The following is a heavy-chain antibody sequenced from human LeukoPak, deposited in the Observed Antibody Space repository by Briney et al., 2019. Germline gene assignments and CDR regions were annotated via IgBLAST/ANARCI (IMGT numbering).Heavy chain of an antibody. V-gene: IGHV3-33*01. CDR2: ICYDGSNK. CDR3: ARDNYDYVWGSYRYRWFDH. CDR1: GFTFSSYG. Sequence: PGGSLRLSCAASGFTFSSYGMHWVRQAPGKGLEWVAVICYDGSNKYYADSVKGRFTISRDNSKNTLYLQMNSLRAEDTAVYYCARDNYDYVWGSYRYRWFDHWGQGTLVTVSS. D-gene: IGHD3-16*02. J-gene: IGHJ5*02.